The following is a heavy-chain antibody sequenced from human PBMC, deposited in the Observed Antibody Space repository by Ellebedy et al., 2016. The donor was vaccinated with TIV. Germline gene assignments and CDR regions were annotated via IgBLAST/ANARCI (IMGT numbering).Heavy chain of an antibody. V-gene: IGHV4-31*03. D-gene: IGHD2-15*01. CDR3: ARGYCSGGSCHFDY. CDR1: GGSISSGGYY. Sequence: SETLSLTXTVSGGSISSGGYYWSWIRQHPGKGLEWIGYIYYSGSTNYNPSLKSRVTISVDTSKNQFSLKLSSVTAADTAVYYSARGYCSGGSCHFDYWGQGTLVTVSS. CDR2: IYYSGST. J-gene: IGHJ4*02.